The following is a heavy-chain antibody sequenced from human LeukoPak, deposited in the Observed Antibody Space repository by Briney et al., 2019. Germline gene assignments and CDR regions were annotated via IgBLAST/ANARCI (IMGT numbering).Heavy chain of an antibody. CDR2: ILHSGST. J-gene: IGHJ5*02. Sequence: SETLSLTCAVSGGSISSNKWWSWVRQPPGKGLEWIGDILHSGSTTYNPSLKSRVTISLDKSKNQFSLKLSSVTAADTAVYYCARRDYYETSGYYSIWFDPWGQGTLVTVSS. V-gene: IGHV4-4*02. CDR1: GGSISSNKW. CDR3: ARRDYYETSGYYSIWFDP. D-gene: IGHD3-22*01.